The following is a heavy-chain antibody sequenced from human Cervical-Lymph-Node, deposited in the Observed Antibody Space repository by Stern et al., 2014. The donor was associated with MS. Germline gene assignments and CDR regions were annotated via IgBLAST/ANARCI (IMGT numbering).Heavy chain of an antibody. Sequence: EVQLVESGGGLVQPGGSLRLSCAASGFTFSDHYMDWVRQAPGKELERIGRVRHKARSYTTEYAASVKGRFTVSRDDSKNSLYLQMNSLKTEDTAVYYCARIMKGRGSNYFDYWGQGALVTVSS. J-gene: IGHJ4*02. CDR1: GFTFSDHY. D-gene: IGHD3-10*01. CDR3: ARIMKGRGSNYFDY. V-gene: IGHV3-72*01. CDR2: VRHKARSYTT.